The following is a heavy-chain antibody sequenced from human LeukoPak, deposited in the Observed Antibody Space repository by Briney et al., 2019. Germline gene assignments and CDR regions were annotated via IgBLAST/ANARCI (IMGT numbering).Heavy chain of an antibody. CDR2: ISSTSRTI. Sequence: GGSLRLSCAASGFTFSNYAMNWVRRAPGKGLEWISYISSTSRTIYYADSVKGRFTISRDNAKNSLYLQMNSLRAEDTAVYYCAREALNDYVDYWGQGTLVTVSS. CDR1: GFTFSNYA. V-gene: IGHV3-48*01. J-gene: IGHJ4*02. CDR3: AREALNDYVDY.